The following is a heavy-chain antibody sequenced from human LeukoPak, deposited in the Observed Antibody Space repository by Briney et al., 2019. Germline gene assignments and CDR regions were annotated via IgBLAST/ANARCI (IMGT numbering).Heavy chain of an antibody. CDR3: AKGFYFGSGSYRYFDY. CDR1: GFMFSSYV. Sequence: GGSLRLSCAASGFMFSSYVMHWVRQAPGKGLEWVALIWYDGSNKYYGDSVKGRFTISRDNSKNTLYLQMNSLRAEDTAVYFCAKGFYFGSGSYRYFDYWGQGTLVTVSS. CDR2: IWYDGSNK. V-gene: IGHV3-33*06. J-gene: IGHJ4*02. D-gene: IGHD3-10*01.